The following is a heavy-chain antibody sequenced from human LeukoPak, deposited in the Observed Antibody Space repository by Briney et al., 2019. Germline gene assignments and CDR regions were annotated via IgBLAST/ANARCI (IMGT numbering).Heavy chain of an antibody. CDR2: ISWNSGSI. D-gene: IGHD3-16*01. CDR1: GFTFDDYA. V-gene: IGHV3-9*01. CDR3: ARLGEAFDI. J-gene: IGHJ3*02. Sequence: GGSLRLSCSASGFTFDDYAMHWVRQAPGKGLEWVSGISWNSGSIAYGDSVRGRFTIPRDNAKNSVYLQMNSLRAEDTAVYYCARLGEAFDIWGQGTMVTVSS.